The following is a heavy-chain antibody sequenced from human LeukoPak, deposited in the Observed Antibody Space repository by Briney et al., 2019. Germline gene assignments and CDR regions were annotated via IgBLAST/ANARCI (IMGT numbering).Heavy chain of an antibody. J-gene: IGHJ5*02. CDR3: ARDVKWELVRWFDP. D-gene: IGHD1-26*01. CDR2: IYTSGST. CDR1: GGSISSYY. Sequence: SETPSLTCTVSGGSISSYYWSWIRQPAGEGLEWIGRIYTSGSTNYNPSLKSRVTMSVDTSKNQFSLKLSSVTAADTAVYYCARDVKWELVRWFDPWGQGTLVTVSS. V-gene: IGHV4-4*07.